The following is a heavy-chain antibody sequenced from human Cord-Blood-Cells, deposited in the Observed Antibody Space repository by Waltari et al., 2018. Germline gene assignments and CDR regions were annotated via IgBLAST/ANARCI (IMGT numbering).Heavy chain of an antibody. V-gene: IGHV1-24*01. J-gene: IGHJ3*02. D-gene: IGHD1-26*01. CDR1: GYTLTELS. Sequence: QVQLVQSGAAVKKPGASVKVSCKVSGYTLTELSMHLVRQATGKGLEWMGGFDPEDGETIYAQKFQGRVTMTEDTSTDTAYMELSSLRSEDTAVYYCATGVEIVGATDAFDIWGQGTMVTVSS. CDR3: ATGVEIVGATDAFDI. CDR2: FDPEDGET.